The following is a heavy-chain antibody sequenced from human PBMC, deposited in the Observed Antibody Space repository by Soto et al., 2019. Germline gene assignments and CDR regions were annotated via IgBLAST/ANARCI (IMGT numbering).Heavy chain of an antibody. Sequence: QVQLQQWGAGLLKPSETLSLTCAVYGGSFSGYYWSWIRQPPGKGLEWIGEINHSGSTNYNPSLKSRVTIAVDTSKHQFSLKLSSVTAADTAVYYCARGGFGMATTSYYFDYWGQGTLVTVSS. V-gene: IGHV4-34*01. CDR1: GGSFSGYY. J-gene: IGHJ4*02. D-gene: IGHD3-10*01. CDR2: INHSGST. CDR3: ARGGFGMATTSYYFDY.